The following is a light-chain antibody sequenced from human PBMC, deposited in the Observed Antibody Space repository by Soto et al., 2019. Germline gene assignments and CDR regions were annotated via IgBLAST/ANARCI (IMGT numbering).Light chain of an antibody. CDR2: DVT. J-gene: IGLJ1*01. CDR1: SSYVGGYNY. V-gene: IGLV2-14*03. Sequence: QSALTQPASVSGSPGQSIAISCTGTSSYVGGYNYVSWYQHDPGEAPKLMIYDVTNRPSGVSNRFSGSKSGNTASLTISGLQTEDEADYYCSSYTSSSTRVFGTGTKVTV. CDR3: SSYTSSSTRV.